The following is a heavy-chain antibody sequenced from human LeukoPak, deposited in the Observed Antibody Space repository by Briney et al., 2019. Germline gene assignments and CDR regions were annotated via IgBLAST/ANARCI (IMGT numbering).Heavy chain of an antibody. D-gene: IGHD2-2*01. CDR1: GFTLSDHW. CDR2: INGDGSGT. V-gene: IGHV3-74*01. J-gene: IGHJ3*02. CDR3: KRDLRYVAFVI. Sequence: GGSLRLSCAASGFTLSDHWVYWVRQAPGGGLVWVSLINGDGSGTSHADSVKGRFTISRDSAKNTVYLQMNSLRVEDTAVYYCKRDLRYVAFVIWGPGTRVTVSS.